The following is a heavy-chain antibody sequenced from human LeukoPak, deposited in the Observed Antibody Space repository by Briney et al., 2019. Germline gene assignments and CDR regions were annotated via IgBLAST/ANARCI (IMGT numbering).Heavy chain of an antibody. D-gene: IGHD1-26*01. CDR3: ARDPYNGSYGDDYYYYMDV. CDR1: GFTFRRYG. V-gene: IGHV3-21*01. J-gene: IGHJ6*03. Sequence: GGSLRLSCAASGFTFRRYGMTWVRQAPGKGLEWVSSISGSGGSTFYADSVKGRFTISRDNAKNSLSLQMNSLRAEDTAVYYCARDPYNGSYGDDYYYYMDVWGKGTTVTISS. CDR2: ISGSGGST.